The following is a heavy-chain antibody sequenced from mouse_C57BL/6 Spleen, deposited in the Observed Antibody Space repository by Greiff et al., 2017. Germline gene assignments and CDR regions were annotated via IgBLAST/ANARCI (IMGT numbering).Heavy chain of an antibody. CDR1: GYTFTSSW. CDR2: INPSSGYT. J-gene: IGHJ2*01. CDR3: ARSTVVAPYYFDY. D-gene: IGHD1-1*01. V-gene: IGHV1-7*01. Sequence: VQLQQSGAELAKPGASVKLSCKASGYTFTSSWMHWVKQRPGQGLEWIGYINPSSGYTKYNQKFKDKATLTADKSSSTAYMQLSSLTYEDSAVYYCARSTVVAPYYFDYWGQGTTLTVSS.